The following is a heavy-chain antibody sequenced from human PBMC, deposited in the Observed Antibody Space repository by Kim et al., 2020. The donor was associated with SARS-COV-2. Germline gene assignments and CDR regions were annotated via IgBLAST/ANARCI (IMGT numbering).Heavy chain of an antibody. Sequence: SETLSLTCSVSGDPVSSGSNFWSWIRQPPGKGLEWIGYVYHTGDTNNNPSLKSRLTISVDTSKNQFSLKLTSVTAADTAVYYCARAPDTLVRGVIEYYFDSWGQGTLVTVSS. CDR2: VYHTGDT. J-gene: IGHJ4*02. CDR3: ARAPDTLVRGVIEYYFDS. CDR1: GDPVSSGSNF. V-gene: IGHV4-61*01. D-gene: IGHD3-10*01.